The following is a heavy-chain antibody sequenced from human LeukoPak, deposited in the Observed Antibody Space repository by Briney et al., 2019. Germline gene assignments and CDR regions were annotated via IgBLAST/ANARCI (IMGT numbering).Heavy chain of an antibody. J-gene: IGHJ6*03. CDR3: HYSGSGSQYYTYYMDV. V-gene: IGHV4-39*07. Sequence: SETLSLTCTVSGGSISSSSYYWGWLRQPPGKGLEWIGSIYYSGSTYYNPSLKSRVTISVDTSKNQFSLRLSSVTAADTAEYYCHYSGSGSQYYTYYMDVWGKGTTVTISS. D-gene: IGHD3-10*01. CDR2: IYYSGST. CDR1: GGSISSSSYY.